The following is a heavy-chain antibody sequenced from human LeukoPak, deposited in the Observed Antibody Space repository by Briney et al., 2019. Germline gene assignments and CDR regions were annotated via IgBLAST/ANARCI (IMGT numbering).Heavy chain of an antibody. V-gene: IGHV4-59*01. D-gene: IGHD3-22*01. CDR3: ATAIPYYYDSSGYYFDY. Sequence: SETLSLTCTVSGGSISSYYWSWIRQPPGKGLEWIGYIYYSGSTNYNPSLKSRVTISVDTSKNQFSLKLSSVTAEDTAVYYCATAIPYYYDSSGYYFDYWGQGTLVTVSS. J-gene: IGHJ4*02. CDR2: IYYSGST. CDR1: GGSISSYY.